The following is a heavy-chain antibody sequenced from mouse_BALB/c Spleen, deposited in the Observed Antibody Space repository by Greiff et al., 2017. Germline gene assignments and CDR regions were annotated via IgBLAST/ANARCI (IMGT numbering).Heavy chain of an antibody. V-gene: IGHV3-2*02. CDR3: ASLIDGYLLAY. CDR2: ISYSGST. Sequence: EVQRVESGPGLVKPSQSLSLTCTVTGYSITSDYAWNWIRQFPGNKLEWMGYISYSGSTSYNPSLKSRISITRDTSKNQFFLQLNSVTTEDTATYYCASLIDGYLLAYWGQGTLVTVSA. D-gene: IGHD2-3*01. CDR1: GYSITSDYA. J-gene: IGHJ3*01.